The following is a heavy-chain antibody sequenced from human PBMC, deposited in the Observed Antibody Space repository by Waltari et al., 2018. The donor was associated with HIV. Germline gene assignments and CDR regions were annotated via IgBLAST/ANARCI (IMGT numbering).Heavy chain of an antibody. D-gene: IGHD4-17*01. Sequence: QVQLQESGPGLVKPSQTLSLTCTVSGGSISSGSYYWSWIRQPAGKGLEWIVRIYTSGGTNYNPSLKIRVTRSVDTSKNQFSLKLSSVTAADTAVYYCARGGSYGGYYFDYWGQGTLVTVSS. CDR2: IYTSGGT. J-gene: IGHJ4*02. CDR3: ARGGSYGGYYFDY. V-gene: IGHV4-61*02. CDR1: GGSISSGSYY.